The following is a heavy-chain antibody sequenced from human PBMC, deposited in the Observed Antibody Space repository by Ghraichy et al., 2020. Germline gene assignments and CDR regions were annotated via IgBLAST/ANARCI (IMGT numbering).Heavy chain of an antibody. J-gene: IGHJ4*02. D-gene: IGHD3-3*01. CDR2: INHSGST. CDR3: ARRVTIFGVVIYYFDY. Sequence: SETLSLTCAVYGGSFSGYYWSWIRQPPGKGLEWIGEINHSGSTNYNPSLKSRVTISVDTSKNQFSLKLSSVTAADTAVYYCARRVTIFGVVIYYFDYWGQGTLVTVSS. CDR1: GGSFSGYY. V-gene: IGHV4-34*01.